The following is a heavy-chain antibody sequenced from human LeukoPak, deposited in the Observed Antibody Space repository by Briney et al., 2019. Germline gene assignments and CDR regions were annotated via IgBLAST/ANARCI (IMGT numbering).Heavy chain of an antibody. CDR1: GGSISSSSYY. Sequence: PSETLSLTCTVSGGSISSSSYYWGWIRQPPGKGLEWIGSIYYSGSTYYNPSLKSRVTISVDTSKNQFSLKLSTVTAADTAVYYCAREGHPYGMDVWGQGTTVTVSS. J-gene: IGHJ6*02. CDR2: IYYSGST. CDR3: AREGHPYGMDV. V-gene: IGHV4-39*07.